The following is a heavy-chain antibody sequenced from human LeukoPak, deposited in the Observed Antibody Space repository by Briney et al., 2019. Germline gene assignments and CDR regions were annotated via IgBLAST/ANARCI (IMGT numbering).Heavy chain of an antibody. J-gene: IGHJ5*02. V-gene: IGHV1-2*02. CDR2: INPNSGGT. CDR1: GYTFIGYY. D-gene: IGHD6-13*01. CDR3: ARDQQLVGDNWFDP. Sequence: VASVKVSCKASGYTFIGYYMHWVRQAPGQGLEWMGWINPNSGGTNYAQKFQGRVTMTRDTSISTAYMELSRLRSDDTAVYYCARDQQLVGDNWFDPWGQGTLVTVSS.